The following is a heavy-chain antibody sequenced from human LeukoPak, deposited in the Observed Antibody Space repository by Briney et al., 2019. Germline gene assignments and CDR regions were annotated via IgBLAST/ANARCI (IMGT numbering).Heavy chain of an antibody. CDR1: GGSFSGYY. CDR3: ARGPDYDFWSGLYYYYMDV. D-gene: IGHD3-3*01. V-gene: IGHV4-34*01. Sequence: SETLSLTCAVYGGSFSGYYWSWIRQPPGKGLEWIGETNHSGSTNYNPSLKSRVTISVDTSKNQFSLKLSSVTAADTAVYYCARGPDYDFWSGLYYYYMDVWGKGTTVTVSS. CDR2: TNHSGST. J-gene: IGHJ6*03.